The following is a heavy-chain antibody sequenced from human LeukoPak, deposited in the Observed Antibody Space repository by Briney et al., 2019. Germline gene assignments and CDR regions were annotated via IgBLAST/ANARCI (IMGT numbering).Heavy chain of an antibody. V-gene: IGHV4-31*03. J-gene: IGHJ6*02. CDR1: GGYISSGGYY. CDR2: IYYSGST. CDR3: ARGGYYDQAMDV. D-gene: IGHD3-22*01. Sequence: SQTLSLTCTVSGGYISSGGYYWSWIRQHPGKGLEWIGNIYYSGSTYYNPSLKSRVTISVDTSKNQFSLKLSSVTAADTAVYYCARGGYYDQAMDVWGQGTTVTVSS.